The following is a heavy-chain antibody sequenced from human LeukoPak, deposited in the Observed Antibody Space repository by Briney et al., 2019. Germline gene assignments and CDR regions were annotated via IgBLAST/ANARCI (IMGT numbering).Heavy chain of an antibody. Sequence: KSSETLSLTCAVYGGSFSGYYWSWIRQPPGKGLEWIGEINHSGSTNYNPSLKSRVTISVDTSKNQFSLKLSSVTAADTAVYYCARIGGHGYSLGYYFDYWGQGTLITVSS. J-gene: IGHJ4*02. CDR2: INHSGST. V-gene: IGHV4-34*01. CDR3: ARIGGHGYSLGYYFDY. D-gene: IGHD5-24*01. CDR1: GGSFSGYY.